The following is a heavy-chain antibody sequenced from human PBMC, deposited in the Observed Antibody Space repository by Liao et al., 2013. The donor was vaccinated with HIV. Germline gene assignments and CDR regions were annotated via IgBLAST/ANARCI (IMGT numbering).Heavy chain of an antibody. CDR1: VGSFSGYY. D-gene: IGHD1-26*01. CDR2: INHSGST. J-gene: IGHJ3*02. V-gene: IGHV4-34*01. CDR3: AREVGAKAFDI. Sequence: QVQLQQWGAGLLKPSETLSLTCGVYVGSFSGYYWSWIRQPPGKGLEWIGEINHSGSTNYNPSLKSRVTISVDTSKNQFSLNLSSVTAADTAVYYCAREVGAKAFDIWGQGTMVTVSS.